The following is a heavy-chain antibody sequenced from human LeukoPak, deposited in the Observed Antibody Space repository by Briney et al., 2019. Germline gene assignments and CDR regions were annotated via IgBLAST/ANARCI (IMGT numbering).Heavy chain of an antibody. Sequence: KASETLSLTCAVSGYSISSGYYWGWIRQPPGKGLEWIGSIYHSGSTYYNPSLKSRVTISVDTSKNQFSLKLSSVTAADTAVYYCARHDPTNQYFDYWGQGTLVTVSS. V-gene: IGHV4-38-2*01. CDR2: IYHSGST. D-gene: IGHD1-14*01. CDR1: GYSISSGYY. CDR3: ARHDPTNQYFDY. J-gene: IGHJ4*02.